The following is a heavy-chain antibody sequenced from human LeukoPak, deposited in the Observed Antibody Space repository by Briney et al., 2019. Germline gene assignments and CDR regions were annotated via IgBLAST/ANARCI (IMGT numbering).Heavy chain of an antibody. CDR2: INPNSGGT. CDR1: GYTFTSYY. V-gene: IGHV1-2*02. CDR3: ARSRYYYDSSGYYYTHYYFDY. D-gene: IGHD3-22*01. J-gene: IGHJ4*02. Sequence: ASVKVSCKAAGYTFTSYYMHWVRQAPGQGLEWMGWINPNSGGTNYAQKFQGRVTMTRDTSISTAYMELSRLRSDDTAVYYCARSRYYYDSSGYYYTHYYFDYWGQGTLVTVSS.